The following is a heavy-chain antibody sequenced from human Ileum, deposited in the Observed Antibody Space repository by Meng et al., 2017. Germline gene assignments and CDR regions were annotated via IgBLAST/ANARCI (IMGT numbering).Heavy chain of an antibody. D-gene: IGHD6-19*01. Sequence: HVQLKQWGAGLLKPSETLSLTCAVYGGSFSGYYWSWIRQPPGKGLEWIGEINHSGSTNYNPSLKSRVTISVDTSKNQFSLKLSSVTAADTAVYYCARTRRGSSGWYMGYWGQGTLVTVSS. CDR1: GGSFSGYY. CDR2: INHSGST. J-gene: IGHJ4*02. CDR3: ARTRRGSSGWYMGY. V-gene: IGHV4-34*01.